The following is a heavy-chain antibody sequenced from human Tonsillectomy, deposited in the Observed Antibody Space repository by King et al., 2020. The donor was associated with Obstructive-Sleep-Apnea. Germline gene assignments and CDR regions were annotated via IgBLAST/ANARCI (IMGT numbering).Heavy chain of an antibody. D-gene: IGHD5-12*01. CDR1: GGSISDYY. Sequence: VQLQESGPGLVKPSETLSVTCTVSGGSISDYYWSWIRQPPGKGLEWIGYMYYSGNTNFNPSLKSRVTISADTSKIQFSLRLGSVTAADTAVYYCARHRGVEDYGGYGDYFDYWGQGTLVIVSS. V-gene: IGHV4-59*08. J-gene: IGHJ4*02. CDR2: MYYSGNT. CDR3: ARHRGVEDYGGYGDYFDY.